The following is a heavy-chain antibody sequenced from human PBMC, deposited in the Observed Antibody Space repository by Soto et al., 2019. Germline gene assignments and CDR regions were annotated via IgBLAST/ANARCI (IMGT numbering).Heavy chain of an antibody. CDR2: IIPILGIA. V-gene: IGHV1-69*02. J-gene: IGHJ4*02. CDR3: ARETGPMIVAH. CDR1: GGTFSSYT. Sequence: SVKVSCKAFGGTFSSYTISWVRQAPGQGLEWMGRIIPILGIANYAQKFQGRVTITADKSTSTAYMELSSLRSEDTAVYYCARETGPMIVAHWGQGSLVTVDS. D-gene: IGHD3-22*01.